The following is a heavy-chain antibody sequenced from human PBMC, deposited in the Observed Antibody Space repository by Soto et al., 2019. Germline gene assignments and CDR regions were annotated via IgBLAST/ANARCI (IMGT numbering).Heavy chain of an antibody. V-gene: IGHV4-59*08. CDR3: ARRLAVAGKVRWFDP. CDR1: GDSISSYF. CDR2: IYYSGST. Sequence: QVQLQESGPGLVKPSETLSLTCTVSGDSISSYFWSWIRQPPGKGLEWIGYIYYSGSTNYNPSLKSRVTISLATSKNQCSLKLSSVTAADTAMYYCARRLAVAGKVRWFDPWGQGTLVTVSS. D-gene: IGHD6-19*01. J-gene: IGHJ5*02.